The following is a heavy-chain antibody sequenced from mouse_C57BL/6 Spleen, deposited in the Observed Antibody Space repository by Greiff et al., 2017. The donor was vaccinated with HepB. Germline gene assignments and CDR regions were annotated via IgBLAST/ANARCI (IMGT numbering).Heavy chain of an antibody. D-gene: IGHD2-14*01. CDR1: GFTFSSYA. V-gene: IGHV5-4*01. J-gene: IGHJ2*01. CDR3: ARDRDIGNYYFDY. Sequence: EVKLVESGGGLVKPGGSLKLSCAASGFTFSSYAMSWVRQTPEKRLEWVATISDGGSYTYYPDNVKGRFTISRDNAKNNLYLQMSHLKSEDTAMYYCARDRDIGNYYFDYWGQGTTLTVSS. CDR2: ISDGGSYT.